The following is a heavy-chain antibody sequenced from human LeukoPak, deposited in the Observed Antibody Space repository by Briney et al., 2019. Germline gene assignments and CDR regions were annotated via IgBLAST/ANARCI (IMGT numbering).Heavy chain of an antibody. CDR1: GGSFSGYY. V-gene: IGHV4-34*01. CDR3: ARGLNYYDSSRLGY. Sequence: PSETLSLTCAVYGGSFSGYYWSWIRQPPGKGLEWIGEINQSGSTNYNPSLKSRVTISVDTSKNQFSLKLSSVTAADTAVYYCARGLNYYDSSRLGYWGQGTLVTVSS. D-gene: IGHD3-22*01. J-gene: IGHJ4*02. CDR2: INQSGST.